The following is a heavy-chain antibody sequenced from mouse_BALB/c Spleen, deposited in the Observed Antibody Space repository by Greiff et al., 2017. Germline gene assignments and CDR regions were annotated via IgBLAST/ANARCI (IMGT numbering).Heavy chain of an antibody. J-gene: IGHJ2*01. CDR1: GYTFTSYW. CDR3: ARRGNGYGYCDY. Sequence: VQLQQPGSELVRPGAPVKLSCKASGYTFTSYWMNWVKQRPGRGLEWIGRIDPSDSETHYNQKFKDKATLTVDKSSSTAYIQLSSLTSEDSAVYYCARRGNGYGYCDYWGQGTTLTVSS. D-gene: IGHD1-2*01. V-gene: IGHV1-61*01. CDR2: IDPSDSET.